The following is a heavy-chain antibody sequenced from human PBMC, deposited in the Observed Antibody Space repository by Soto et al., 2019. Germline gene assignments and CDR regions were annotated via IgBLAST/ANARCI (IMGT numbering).Heavy chain of an antibody. V-gene: IGHV3-21*06. J-gene: IGHJ4*02. CDR2: VSSTTNYI. CDR1: GFTFTRYS. Sequence: GGSLRLSCAASGFTFTRYSMNWVRQSPGKGLEWVSSVSSTTNYIYYGDSMKGRFTISRDNAKNSLYLEMNSLRAEDTAVYYCARESEDLTSNFDYWGQGTLVTVSS. CDR3: ARESEDLTSNFDY.